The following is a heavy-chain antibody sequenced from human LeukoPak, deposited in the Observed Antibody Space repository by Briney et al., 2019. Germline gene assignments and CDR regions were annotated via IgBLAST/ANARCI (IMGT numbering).Heavy chain of an antibody. CDR1: GGSISSYY. Sequence: SETLSLTCTVSGGSISSYYWSWIRQPPGKGLEWIGYIYYSGSTNYNPSLKSRVTISVDTSKNQFSLKLSSVTAADTAVYYCARGRAWGKYYYYYMDVWGKGTTVTVSS. D-gene: IGHD3-16*01. CDR2: IYYSGST. J-gene: IGHJ6*03. V-gene: IGHV4-59*12. CDR3: ARGRAWGKYYYYYMDV.